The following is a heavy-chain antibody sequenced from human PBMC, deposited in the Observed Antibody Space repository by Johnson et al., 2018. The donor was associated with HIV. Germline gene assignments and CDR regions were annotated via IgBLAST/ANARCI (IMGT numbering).Heavy chain of an antibody. CDR3: TIYCSGGSCDPWAFDI. CDR1: GFTFSSYG. D-gene: IGHD2-15*01. CDR2: IKRKTDGGTT. J-gene: IGHJ3*02. Sequence: VQLVESGGGVVQPWRSLRLSCAASGFTFSSYGMHWVRQAPGKGLEWVGRIKRKTDGGTTNYGAPVKGRFTISRDDSKNTLYLQMNSLNTEDTAVYYCTIYCSGGSCDPWAFDIWGQGTMVTVSS. V-gene: IGHV3-15*01.